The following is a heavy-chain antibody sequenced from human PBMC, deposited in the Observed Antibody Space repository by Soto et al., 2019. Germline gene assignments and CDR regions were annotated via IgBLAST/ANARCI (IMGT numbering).Heavy chain of an antibody. CDR1: GFTFSSYS. Sequence: EVQLVESRGGLVKPGGSLRLSCAASGFTFSSYSMNWVRQAPGKGLEWVSSISSSSSYIYYADSVKGRFTISRDNAKNSLHLQMNSLRAEDTAVYYCARGGDSGYDHAFDIWGQGTMVTVSS. CDR2: ISSSSSYI. J-gene: IGHJ3*02. CDR3: ARGGDSGYDHAFDI. D-gene: IGHD5-12*01. V-gene: IGHV3-21*01.